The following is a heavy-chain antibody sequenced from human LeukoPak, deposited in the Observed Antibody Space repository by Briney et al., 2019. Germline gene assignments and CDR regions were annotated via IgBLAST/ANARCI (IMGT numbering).Heavy chain of an antibody. Sequence: SETLSLTCTVSGGSVSSGSYYWSWIRQPPGKGLEWIGYIYYSGSTNYNPSLKSRVTISVDTSKNQFSLKLSSVTAADTAVYYCARGEGNYDSSGYFLFWFDPWGQGTLVTVSS. CDR3: ARGEGNYDSSGYFLFWFDP. V-gene: IGHV4-61*01. J-gene: IGHJ5*02. CDR1: GGSVSSGSYY. D-gene: IGHD3-22*01. CDR2: IYYSGST.